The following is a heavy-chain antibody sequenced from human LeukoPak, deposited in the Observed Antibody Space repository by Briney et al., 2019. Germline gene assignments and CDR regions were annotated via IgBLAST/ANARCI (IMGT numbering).Heavy chain of an antibody. J-gene: IGHJ4*02. CDR1: GGSISSGGYY. CDR3: ARDGGSYYGVDY. CDR2: IYHSGST. D-gene: IGHD1-26*01. V-gene: IGHV4-30-2*01. Sequence: SQTLSLTCIVSGGSISSGGYYWSWIRQPPGKGLEWIGYIYHSGSTYYNPSLKSRVTISVDRSKNQFSLKLSSVTAADTAVYYCARDGGSYYGVDYWGQGALVTVSS.